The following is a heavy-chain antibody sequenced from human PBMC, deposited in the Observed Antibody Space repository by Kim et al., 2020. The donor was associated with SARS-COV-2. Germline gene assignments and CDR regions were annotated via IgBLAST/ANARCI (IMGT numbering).Heavy chain of an antibody. CDR3: AKDIGIVGARGAFDI. CDR2: IWYDGSNK. V-gene: IGHV3-33*06. J-gene: IGHJ3*02. CDR1: GFTFSSYG. Sequence: GGSLRLSCAASGFTFSSYGMHWVRQAPGKGLEWVAVIWYDGSNKYYADSVKGRFTISRDNSKNTLYLQMNSLRAEDTAVYYCAKDIGIVGARGAFDIWGQGTMVSVSS. D-gene: IGHD1-26*01.